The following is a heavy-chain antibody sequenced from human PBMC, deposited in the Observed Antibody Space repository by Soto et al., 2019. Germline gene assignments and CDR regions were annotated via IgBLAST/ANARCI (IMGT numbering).Heavy chain of an antibody. V-gene: IGHV4-30-4*01. CDR3: ARGSVIWGIGIYYYYGMDV. Sequence: PSETLSLTCTFSGGPIRSGDYYWSWIRQPPGKGLEWIGYIYYSGSTYYNPSLKSRVTISVDTSKNQFSLKLSSVTAADTAVYYCARGSVIWGIGIYYYYGMDVWGQGTTVTVSS. CDR1: GGPIRSGDYY. D-gene: IGHD7-27*01. CDR2: IYYSGST. J-gene: IGHJ6*02.